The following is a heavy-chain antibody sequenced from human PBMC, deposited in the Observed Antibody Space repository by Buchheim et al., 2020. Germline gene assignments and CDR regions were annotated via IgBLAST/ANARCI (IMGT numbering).Heavy chain of an antibody. CDR1: GGSINSQY. D-gene: IGHD3-10*01. J-gene: IGHJ4*02. CDR2: IFDSGST. Sequence: CTVSGGSINSQYWSWIRQPPGKALEWMGYIFDSGSTRYSPSLESRVTFSLDTSKSQFSLRLSSVTAADTAVYYCARYVRSGYDMFDSWGQGAL. V-gene: IGHV4-59*11. CDR3: ARYVRSGYDMFDS.